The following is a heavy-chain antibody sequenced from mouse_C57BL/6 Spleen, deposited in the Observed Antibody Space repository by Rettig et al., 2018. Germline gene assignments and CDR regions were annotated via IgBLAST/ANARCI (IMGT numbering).Heavy chain of an antibody. CDR2: IWSGGST. CDR3: ARKLTGWDWYFDV. J-gene: IGHJ1*03. CDR1: GFSLTSYG. Sequence: QVQLKQSGPGLVQPSQSLSITCTVSGFSLTSYGVHWVRQSPGKGLEWLGVIWSGGSTDYNAAFISRLSISKDNSKSQVFFKMNSLQADDTAIDYCARKLTGWDWYFDVWGTGTTVTVSS. V-gene: IGHV2-2*01. D-gene: IGHD4-1*01.